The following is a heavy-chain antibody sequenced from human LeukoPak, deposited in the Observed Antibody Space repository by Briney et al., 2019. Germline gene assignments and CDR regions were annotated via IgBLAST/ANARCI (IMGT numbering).Heavy chain of an antibody. V-gene: IGHV4-39*01. D-gene: IGHD4-17*01. CDR3: ARPAYGDYVRWFDP. CDR2: IYYTGST. Sequence: PSETLSLIRTVSGGSISSSSYYWGWVRQPPGRGLEWLGSIYYTGSTYYNPSLKSRVSISVDTSKNQFSLRLSSVTAADTAVYYCARPAYGDYVRWFDPWGRGILVTVSS. CDR1: GGSISSSSYY. J-gene: IGHJ5*02.